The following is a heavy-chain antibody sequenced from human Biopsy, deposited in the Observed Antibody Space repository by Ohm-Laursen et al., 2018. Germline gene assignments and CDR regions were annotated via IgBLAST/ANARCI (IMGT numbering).Heavy chain of an antibody. D-gene: IGHD3-22*01. V-gene: IGHV4-59*07. CDR2: VYYTGST. Sequence: SDTLSLTCTVSGDSISSYYWSWIRQPPGKGLEWIGYVYYTGSTDYNPSLQSRVTISVDTSKNHFSLRLRSVTPADTAIYYCARGRGYYSDRTVPGYFDLWGRGTLVTVSS. CDR1: GDSISSYY. J-gene: IGHJ2*01. CDR3: ARGRGYYSDRTVPGYFDL.